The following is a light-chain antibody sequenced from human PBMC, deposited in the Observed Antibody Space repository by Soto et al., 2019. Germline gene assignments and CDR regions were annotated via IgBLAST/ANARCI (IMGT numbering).Light chain of an antibody. V-gene: IGKV1-13*02. CDR2: DAS. CDR3: QQFNSYPMALT. J-gene: IGKJ4*01. CDR1: QGISSA. Sequence: ALPFTPSPSSPSASLGGRGTITFPASQGISSALAWYQQKPGKAPKLLIYDASSLESGVPSRFSGSGSGTDFTLTISSLQPEDFATYYCQQFNSYPMALTFGGGTRWIS.